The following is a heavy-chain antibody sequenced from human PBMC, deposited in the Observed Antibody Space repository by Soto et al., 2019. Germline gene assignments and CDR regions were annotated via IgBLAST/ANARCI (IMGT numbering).Heavy chain of an antibody. Sequence: SETLSLTCTVSRGSINNYYWTLIRQPPGKGLEWIGYVSYSGRTNYNPSLKSRVNMFVDKSKNQFSLNLTSVTAADTAVYYCARLHYTVVTAIDVWRHGTMVTVSS. CDR2: VSYSGRT. V-gene: IGHV4-59*03. CDR3: ARLHYTVVTAIDV. CDR1: RGSINNYY. D-gene: IGHD4-17*01. J-gene: IGHJ3*01.